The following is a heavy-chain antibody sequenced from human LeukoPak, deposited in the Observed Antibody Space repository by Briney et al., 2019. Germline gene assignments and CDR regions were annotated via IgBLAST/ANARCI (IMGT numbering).Heavy chain of an antibody. V-gene: IGHV3-23*01. D-gene: IGHD2-2*01. Sequence: GGSLRLSCAASGFTFSSYAMSWVRQAPGKGLEWVSAISGSGGSSYYADSVKGRVTISRDNSKKTLYLQMNSLRADDTAVYYCAKAYCSSTSCYAPGYYGVDVWGQGTTVTVSS. CDR1: GFTFSSYA. CDR3: AKAYCSSTSCYAPGYYGVDV. J-gene: IGHJ6*02. CDR2: ISGSGGSS.